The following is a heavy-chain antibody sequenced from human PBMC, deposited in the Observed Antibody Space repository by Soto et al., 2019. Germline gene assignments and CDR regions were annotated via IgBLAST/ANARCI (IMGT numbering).Heavy chain of an antibody. D-gene: IGHD5-18*01. V-gene: IGHV3-21*01. CDR3: ARDQPGYSYGYGLGY. CDR1: GFTFSSYS. Sequence: GGSLRLSCAASGFTFSSYSMNWVRQAPGKGLEWVSSISSSSSYIYYADSVKGRFTISRDSAKNSLYLQMNSLRAEDTAVYYCARDQPGYSYGYGLGYWGQGTLVTVSS. CDR2: ISSSSSYI. J-gene: IGHJ4*02.